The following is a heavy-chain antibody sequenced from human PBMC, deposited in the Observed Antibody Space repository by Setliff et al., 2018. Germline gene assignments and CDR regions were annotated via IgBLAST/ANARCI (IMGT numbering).Heavy chain of an antibody. CDR2: INPKTGGT. J-gene: IGHJ4*02. CDR1: GYTFVGYY. D-gene: IGHD3-16*02. V-gene: IGHV1-2*02. Sequence: ASVKVSCKASGYTFVGYYLHWVRQAPGQGLEWMGWINPKTGGTNYAQKFQGRVTMTRDASINTAFMHLSSLKSDDMAVYYCAREPYDYIWGSYRSPYFDHWGQGALVTSPQ. CDR3: AREPYDYIWGSYRSPYFDH.